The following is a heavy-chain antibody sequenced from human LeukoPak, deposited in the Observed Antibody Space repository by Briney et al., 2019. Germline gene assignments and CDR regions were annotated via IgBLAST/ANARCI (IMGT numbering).Heavy chain of an antibody. CDR1: GFTFSSYG. CDR2: ISGRGGST. CDR3: AKDTQWQYNSGMDV. Sequence: PGRSLRLSCAASGFTFSSYGMSWVRQAPGKGLEWVSAISGRGGSTYYADSVKGRFTISRDNSKNTLYLQMNSLRAEDTAVFYCAKDTQWQYNSGMDVWGQGTTVTVSS. J-gene: IGHJ6*02. D-gene: IGHD1-1*01. V-gene: IGHV3-23*01.